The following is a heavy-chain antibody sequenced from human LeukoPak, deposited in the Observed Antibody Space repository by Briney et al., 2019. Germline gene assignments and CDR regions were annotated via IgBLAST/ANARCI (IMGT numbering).Heavy chain of an antibody. Sequence: SGTLSLTCAVYGGSFSGYYWSWIRQPPGKGLEWIGEINHSGSTNYNPSLKSRVTISVDTSKNQFSLKLSSVTAADTAVYYCARKGNSYGYNYWGQGTLVTVSS. J-gene: IGHJ4*02. V-gene: IGHV4-34*01. CDR1: GGSFSGYY. D-gene: IGHD5-18*01. CDR3: ARKGNSYGYNY. CDR2: INHSGST.